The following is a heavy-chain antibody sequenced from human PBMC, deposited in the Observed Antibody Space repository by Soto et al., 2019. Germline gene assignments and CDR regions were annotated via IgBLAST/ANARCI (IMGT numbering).Heavy chain of an antibody. J-gene: IGHJ6*02. Sequence: PGGSRRLSCNASGFTVSSSYMSWVRQAPGMGLEWVAVIESGGTAHYADSVKGRFTISRDNPNNIIYLQLHTLRAEDTAVYYCAKDLGPLKLLNYVFYGLDVWGQGTTVTVSS. CDR1: GFTVSSSY. V-gene: IGHV3-53*01. D-gene: IGHD2-21*02. CDR2: IESGGTA. CDR3: AKDLGPLKLLNYVFYGLDV.